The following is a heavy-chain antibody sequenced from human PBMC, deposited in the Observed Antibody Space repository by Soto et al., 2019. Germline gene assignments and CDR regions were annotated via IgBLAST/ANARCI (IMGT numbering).Heavy chain of an antibody. V-gene: IGHV4-30-4*08. J-gene: IGHJ4*02. Sequence: SETLSLTCTVSSGSIGSGDYYWNWIRQPPGKGLEWIGYIYYSGSTYYNPSLKSRVTISVDTSQNQFSLKMNSVTAADTAVYYCATYLYGSGSFFNWGQGTLVTVSS. D-gene: IGHD3-10*01. CDR2: IYYSGST. CDR3: ATYLYGSGSFFN. CDR1: SGSIGSGDYY.